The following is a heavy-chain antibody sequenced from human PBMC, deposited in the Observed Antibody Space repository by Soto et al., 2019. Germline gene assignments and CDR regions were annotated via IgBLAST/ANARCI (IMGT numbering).Heavy chain of an antibody. V-gene: IGHV3-23*01. Sequence: PGGSLRLSCAASGFTFSTYTMSWVRQAPGKGLEWVSAVLQTASSTYYADSVKGRFTISRDNSKNTLYLQMNNLRAEDTAVYYCAKDFTPDGYWDFDYWGQGTLVTVAS. J-gene: IGHJ4*02. CDR1: GFTFSTYT. CDR2: VLQTASST. D-gene: IGHD4-17*01. CDR3: AKDFTPDGYWDFDY.